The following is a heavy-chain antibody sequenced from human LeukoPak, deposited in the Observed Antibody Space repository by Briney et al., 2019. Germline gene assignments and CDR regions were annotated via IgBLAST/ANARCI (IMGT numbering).Heavy chain of an antibody. J-gene: IGHJ4*02. V-gene: IGHV4-31*03. CDR2: IYYSGST. CDR3: ARHGYHGSGSYQDY. D-gene: IGHD3-10*01. CDR1: GGSISSGGYY. Sequence: SSETLSLTCTVSGGSISSGGYYWSWIRQHPGKGLEWIGYIYYSGSTYYNPSLKSRVTISVDTSKNQFSLKLSSVTAADTAVYYCARHGYHGSGSYQDYWGQGTLVTVSS.